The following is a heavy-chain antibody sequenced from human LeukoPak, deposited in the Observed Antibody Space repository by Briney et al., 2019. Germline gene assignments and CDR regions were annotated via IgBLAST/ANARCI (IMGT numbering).Heavy chain of an antibody. J-gene: IGHJ4*02. CDR1: GFTFSSYW. Sequence: GGSLRLSCAASGFTFSSYWMHWVRQAPGKGLVWVSRISTDVSSTNYADSVMGRFTISRDNAKNTLYLQMNSLRAEDTAVYYCGIAQSYPPFLDSWGQGTLVTVSS. V-gene: IGHV3-74*01. D-gene: IGHD6-13*01. CDR3: GIAQSYPPFLDS. CDR2: ISTDVSST.